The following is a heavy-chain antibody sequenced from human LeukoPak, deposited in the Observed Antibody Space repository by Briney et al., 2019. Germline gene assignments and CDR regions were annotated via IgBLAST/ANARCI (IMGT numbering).Heavy chain of an antibody. Sequence: GGSLRLSCAASGFTFNTYGMHWVRQAPGKGLEWVAFIRYDASDKFYADSVKGRFTISRDNSKNTLYLQMNSLRAEDTAVYYCAKAPIAAAGTPFDYWGQGTLVTVSS. CDR2: IRYDASDK. CDR3: AKAPIAAAGTPFDY. J-gene: IGHJ4*02. V-gene: IGHV3-30*02. D-gene: IGHD6-13*01. CDR1: GFTFNTYG.